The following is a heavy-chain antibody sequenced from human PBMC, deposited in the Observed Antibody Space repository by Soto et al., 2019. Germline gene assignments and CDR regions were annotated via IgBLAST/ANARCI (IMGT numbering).Heavy chain of an antibody. D-gene: IGHD3-9*01. J-gene: IGHJ6*02. Sequence: AASVKVSCKASGGTFSSYAISWVRQAPGQGLEWMGGIIPIFGTANYAQKFQGRVTITRDTSASTAYMELSSLRSEDTAVYYCARVGLDDILTGYYPGDYFHYGMDVWGQGTTVTVSS. CDR2: IIPIFGTA. CDR1: GGTFSSYA. V-gene: IGHV1-69*05. CDR3: ARVGLDDILTGYYPGDYFHYGMDV.